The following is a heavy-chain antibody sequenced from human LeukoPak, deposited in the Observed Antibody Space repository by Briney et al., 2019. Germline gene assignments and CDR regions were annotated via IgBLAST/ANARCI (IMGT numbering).Heavy chain of an antibody. CDR2: IIPIFGTA. CDR3: ASQEGGGDIVVVPAANPFDP. D-gene: IGHD2-2*01. CDR1: GGTFSSYA. Sequence: EASVKVSCKASGGTFSSYAISWVRPAPGQGLEWMGGIIPIFGTANYAQKFQGRVTITADESTSTAYMELSSLRSEDTAVYYCASQEGGGDIVVVPAANPFDPWGQGTLVTVSS. V-gene: IGHV1-69*13. J-gene: IGHJ5*02.